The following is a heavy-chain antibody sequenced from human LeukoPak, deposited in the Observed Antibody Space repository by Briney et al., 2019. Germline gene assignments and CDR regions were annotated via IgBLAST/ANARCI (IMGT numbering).Heavy chain of an antibody. D-gene: IGHD2-21*01. J-gene: IGHJ3*02. Sequence: SETLSLTCTVSGGSICGSSYFWGWIRQPPGKGLEWIGSICYSGSTYYNPSLKSRVTISVDTSKNQFSLKLSSVTAADTAVYYCARPSGDFRHDAFDIWGQGTMVTVSS. CDR2: ICYSGST. V-gene: IGHV4-39*01. CDR3: ARPSGDFRHDAFDI. CDR1: GGSICGSSYF.